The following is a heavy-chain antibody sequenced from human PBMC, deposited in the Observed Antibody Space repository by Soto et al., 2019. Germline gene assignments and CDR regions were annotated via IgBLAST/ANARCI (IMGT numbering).Heavy chain of an antibody. J-gene: IGHJ5*02. Sequence: LSLTCTVSGASISTNHHNWAWVRQPPGKGLEWMGNIHYRGDTYFNPSLGSRLSMSVDTSKNQFSLKLTSVTAADTAVYYCARLPTGYPNWFDPWGQGTLVTVSS. CDR1: GASISTNHHN. V-gene: IGHV4-39*01. CDR2: IHYRGDT. CDR3: ARLPTGYPNWFDP. D-gene: IGHD3-9*01.